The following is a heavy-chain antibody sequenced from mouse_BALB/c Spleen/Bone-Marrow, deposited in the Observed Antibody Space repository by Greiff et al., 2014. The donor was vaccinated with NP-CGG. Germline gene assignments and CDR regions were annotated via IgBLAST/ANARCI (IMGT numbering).Heavy chain of an antibody. CDR2: ISSGSSTI. Sequence: EVNLVESGGGLVQPGGSRKLSCAASGFTFSSFGMHWVRQAPEKGLEWAAYISSGSSTIYYADTVKGRFTISRDNPKNTLFLQMTSLRSEDTAMYYCARLRRYYGYFDYWGQGTTLTVSS. CDR3: ARLRRYYGYFDY. V-gene: IGHV5-17*02. D-gene: IGHD1-1*01. J-gene: IGHJ2*01. CDR1: GFTFSSFG.